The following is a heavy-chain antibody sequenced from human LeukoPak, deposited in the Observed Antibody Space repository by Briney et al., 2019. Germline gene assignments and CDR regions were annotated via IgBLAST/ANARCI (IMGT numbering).Heavy chain of an antibody. V-gene: IGHV4-59*01. CDR1: GGSIGGYY. Sequence: PSETLSLTCTVSGGSIGGYYWSWVRQTPGKGLEWIGCIYYSGSTEYNPSLKSRVTISVDTSKNHFSLRLNSVTAADTAFYYCARRSAFLNAFDIWGQGTLVTVSS. CDR2: IYYSGST. J-gene: IGHJ3*02. CDR3: ARRSAFLNAFDI.